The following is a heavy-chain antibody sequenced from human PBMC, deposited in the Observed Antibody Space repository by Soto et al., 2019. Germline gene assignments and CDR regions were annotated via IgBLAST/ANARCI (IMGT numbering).Heavy chain of an antibody. CDR1: AFTFSSYA. CDR3: ARDPGAITVAGNFDY. J-gene: IGHJ4*02. D-gene: IGHD6-19*01. Sequence: SRRLSCAASAFTFSSYAMSWVRQSPGKGLEWVSGISGSGISTYYADSVKGRFSISRDNSKNTLYLQMDSLRAEDTAVYYCARDPGAITVAGNFDYWGQGTLVTVSS. V-gene: IGHV3-23*01. CDR2: ISGSGIST.